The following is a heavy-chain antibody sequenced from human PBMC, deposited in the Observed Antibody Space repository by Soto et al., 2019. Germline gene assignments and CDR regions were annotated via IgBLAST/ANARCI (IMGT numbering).Heavy chain of an antibody. CDR3: ASQASPYYYYGMDV. V-gene: IGHV4-39*01. Sequence: SETLSLTCTVSGGSISSSSYYWGWIRQPPGKGLEWIGSIYYSGSTYYNPSLKSRVTISVDTSKNQFSLKLSSVTAADTDVYYCASQASPYYYYGMDVWGQGTTVTVS. J-gene: IGHJ6*02. CDR2: IYYSGST. CDR1: GGSISSSSYY.